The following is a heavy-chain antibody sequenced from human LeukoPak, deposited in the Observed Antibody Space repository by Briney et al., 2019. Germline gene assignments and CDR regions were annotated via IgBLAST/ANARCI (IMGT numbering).Heavy chain of an antibody. CDR2: INPNSGGT. V-gene: IGHV1-2*02. CDR1: GGTFSSYA. J-gene: IGHJ6*03. Sequence: ASVKVSCKASGGTFSSYAISWVRQAPGQGLEWMGWINPNSGGTNYAQKFQGRVTMTRDTSISTAYMELSRLRSDDTAVYYCARDRWDSSGWYLPYYYYMDVWGKGTTVTVSS. D-gene: IGHD6-19*01. CDR3: ARDRWDSSGWYLPYYYYMDV.